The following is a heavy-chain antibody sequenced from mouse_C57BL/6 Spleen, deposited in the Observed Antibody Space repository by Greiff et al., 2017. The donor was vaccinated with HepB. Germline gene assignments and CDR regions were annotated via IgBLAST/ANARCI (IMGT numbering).Heavy chain of an antibody. V-gene: IGHV1-5*01. CDR1: GYTFTSYW. CDR3: TPLFDY. J-gene: IGHJ2*01. Sequence: VQLQQSGTVLARPGASVKMSCKTSGYTFTSYWMHWVKQRPGQGLEWIGAIYPGNSDTSYNQKFKGKAKLTAVTSASTAYMELSSLTNEDSAVYYCTPLFDYWGQGTTLTVSS. CDR2: IYPGNSDT.